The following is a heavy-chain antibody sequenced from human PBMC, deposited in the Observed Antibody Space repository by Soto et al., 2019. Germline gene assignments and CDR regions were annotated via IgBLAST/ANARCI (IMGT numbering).Heavy chain of an antibody. V-gene: IGHV3-23*01. CDR3: ANGRNSGWHAADFDS. Sequence: GGSLRLSCAASGFAFSNSAMNWVRQAPGKGLEWVSVISGSGGSTYYADSVKGRFTISRDNSKNTLYLQMNSLRAEDTAVYFCANGRNSGWHAADFDSWGQGTLVTVSS. D-gene: IGHD6-19*01. J-gene: IGHJ4*02. CDR2: ISGSGGST. CDR1: GFAFSNSA.